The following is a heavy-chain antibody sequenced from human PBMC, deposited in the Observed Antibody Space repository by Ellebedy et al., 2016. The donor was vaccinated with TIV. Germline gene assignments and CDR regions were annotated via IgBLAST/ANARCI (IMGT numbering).Heavy chain of an antibody. Sequence: GGSLRLSXAASGFTFSNYAMTWVRQAPGKGLEWVSGIGDTAHNTYYVDSVKGRFTISRDNAKNSLYLEMNDLRVEDTAVYYCAREGGRYVSFDYWGQGILVTVSS. J-gene: IGHJ4*02. V-gene: IGHV3-23*01. CDR3: AREGGRYVSFDY. CDR2: IGDTAHNT. CDR1: GFTFSNYA. D-gene: IGHD3-16*01.